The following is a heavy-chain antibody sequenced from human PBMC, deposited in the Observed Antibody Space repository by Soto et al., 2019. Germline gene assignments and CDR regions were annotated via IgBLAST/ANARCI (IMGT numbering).Heavy chain of an antibody. Sequence: GGSLRLSCAASGFTFSSYAMSWVRQAPGKGLEWVSAISGSGGSTYYADSVKGRFTISRDNSKNTLYLQMNSLRAEDTAVYYCAKDRVRSVAGTPYYFDYWGQGTLVTVSS. CDR3: AKDRVRSVAGTPYYFDY. J-gene: IGHJ4*02. CDR2: ISGSGGST. D-gene: IGHD6-19*01. V-gene: IGHV3-23*01. CDR1: GFTFSSYA.